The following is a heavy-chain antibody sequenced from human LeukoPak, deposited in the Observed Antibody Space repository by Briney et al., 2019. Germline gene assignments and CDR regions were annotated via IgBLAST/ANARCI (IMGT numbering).Heavy chain of an antibody. D-gene: IGHD2-8*02. V-gene: IGHV1-69*13. CDR1: GGTFSSYA. CDR3: ARDYWAED. CDR2: IIPIFGTA. J-gene: IGHJ4*02. Sequence: SVTVSCTASGGTFSSYAISWVRQAPGQGLEWMGGIIPIFGTANYAQKFQGRVTITADESTSTAYMELSSLRSEDTAVYYCARDYWAEDWGQGTLVTVSS.